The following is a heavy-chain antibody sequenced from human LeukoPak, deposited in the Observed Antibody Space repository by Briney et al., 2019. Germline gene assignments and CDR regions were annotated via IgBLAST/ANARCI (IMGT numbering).Heavy chain of an antibody. CDR1: GYTFTGYY. Sequence: ASVKVSCKASGYTFTGYYMHWVRQAPGQGLGWMGWINPNSGGTNYAQKFQGRVTMTRDTSISTAYMELSRLRSDDTAVYYCARSHIVVVIAIGGDAFDIWGQGTMVTVSS. J-gene: IGHJ3*02. V-gene: IGHV1-2*02. CDR2: INPNSGGT. CDR3: ARSHIVVVIAIGGDAFDI. D-gene: IGHD2-21*01.